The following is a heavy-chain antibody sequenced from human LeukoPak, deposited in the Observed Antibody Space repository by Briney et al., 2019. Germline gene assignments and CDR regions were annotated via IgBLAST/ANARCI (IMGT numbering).Heavy chain of an antibody. D-gene: IGHD5-18*01. CDR3: ARIIVSGYSYGELDY. CDR1: GGSISSGSYY. CDR2: IYTSGCT. J-gene: IGHJ4*02. V-gene: IGHV4-61*02. Sequence: SETLSLTCTVSGGSISSGSYYWGWIRQPAGKGLEWIVRIYTSGCTNYNPSLKSRFTISVDTCKNQFSLKLSSVTAADTAVYYCARIIVSGYSYGELDYWGQGTLVTVSS.